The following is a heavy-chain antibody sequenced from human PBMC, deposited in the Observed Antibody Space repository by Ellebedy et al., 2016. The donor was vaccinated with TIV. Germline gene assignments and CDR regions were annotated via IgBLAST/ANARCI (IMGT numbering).Heavy chain of an antibody. CDR3: AGKGDGIEYFQH. V-gene: IGHV3-21*04. CDR1: GFTFSSYT. Sequence: GGSLRLSCAASGFTFSSYTMNWVRQAPGKGLEWVSCIDSSGNYIYYADSVKCRFTVSRDNSQNTLYLQMNSLGVEDTAVYYCAGKGDGIEYFQHWGQGTLVTASS. J-gene: IGHJ1*01. CDR2: IDSSGNYI. D-gene: IGHD3-10*01.